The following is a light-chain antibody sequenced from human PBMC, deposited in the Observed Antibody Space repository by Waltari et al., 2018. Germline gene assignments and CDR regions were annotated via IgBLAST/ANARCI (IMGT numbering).Light chain of an antibody. CDR2: GAS. V-gene: IGKV3-20*01. CDR3: QHYLRLPVT. J-gene: IGKJ1*01. Sequence: EIVLTQSPGTLSFSLGERATVSCRASQSVSRALACYQQKPGQAPRPLIYGASTRATGIPYRFSGSGSGTDFSLTISRLEPDDFAVYYCQHYLRLPVTFGQGTTVEI. CDR1: QSVSRA.